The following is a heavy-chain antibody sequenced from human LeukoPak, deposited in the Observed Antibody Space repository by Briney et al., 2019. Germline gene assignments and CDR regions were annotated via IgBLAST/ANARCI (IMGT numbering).Heavy chain of an antibody. CDR2: IYPGDSDT. V-gene: IGHV5-51*01. CDR1: GYSFTNYW. J-gene: IGHJ4*02. CDR3: ARLPYGSGTSYKRGYYFDY. D-gene: IGHD3-10*01. Sequence: GESLKISCKGSGYSFTNYWIGWVRQMPGKGLEWMGIIYPGDSDTRYSPSFQGQVSISADKSISTAYLQWSSLKASDTAMYYCARLPYGSGTSYKRGYYFDYWGQGTLVTVSS.